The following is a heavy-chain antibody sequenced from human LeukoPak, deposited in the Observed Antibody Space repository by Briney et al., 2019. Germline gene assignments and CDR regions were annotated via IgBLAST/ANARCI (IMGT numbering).Heavy chain of an antibody. D-gene: IGHD6-13*01. J-gene: IGHJ4*02. CDR1: GGTFSSEA. V-gene: IGHV3-23*01. CDR3: TKVRSGSSSWALRVFDY. Sequence: SCKASGGTFSSEAMGWVRQLPGGGLEWVSTISPAGGTTYYAESMKGRFTISRDNSKSTLYLQMNSLRVEDTAVYYCTKVRSGSSSWALRVFDYWGQGALVTVSS. CDR2: ISPAGGTT.